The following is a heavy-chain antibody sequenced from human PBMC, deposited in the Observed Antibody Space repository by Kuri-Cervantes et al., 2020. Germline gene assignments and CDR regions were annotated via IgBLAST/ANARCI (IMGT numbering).Heavy chain of an antibody. V-gene: IGHV3-53*05. D-gene: IGHD6-6*01. CDR1: GFTVSSNY. Sequence: GESLKISCAASGFTVSSNYMSWVRQAPGTGLEWVSVIYSGCSTYYADFVKGRFTISRDNSKNSLYLQMNSLRAEDTALYYCAKDIRSSSKRGSFDYWGQGTLVTVSS. CDR2: IYSGCST. CDR3: AKDIRSSSKRGSFDY. J-gene: IGHJ4*02.